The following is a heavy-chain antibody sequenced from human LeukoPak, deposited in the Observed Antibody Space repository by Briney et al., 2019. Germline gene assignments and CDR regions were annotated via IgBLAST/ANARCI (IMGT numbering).Heavy chain of an antibody. J-gene: IGHJ4*02. D-gene: IGHD3-22*01. CDR1: GFTFSSYS. Sequence: GGSLRLSCAASGFTFSSYSMNWVRQAPGKGLEWVSSISSSSSYIYYADSVKGRSTISRDNAKNSLYLQMNSLRAEDTAVYYCARSLYYYDSSGYYSLTPFDYWGQGTLVTVSS. CDR3: ARSLYYYDSSGYYSLTPFDY. CDR2: ISSSSSYI. V-gene: IGHV3-21*01.